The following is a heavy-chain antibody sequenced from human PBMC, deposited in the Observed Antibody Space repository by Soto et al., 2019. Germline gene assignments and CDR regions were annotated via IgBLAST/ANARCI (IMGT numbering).Heavy chain of an antibody. Sequence: GESLKISCAASGFTFSSYAMSWVRQAPGKGLEWVSAISGSGGSTYYADSVKGRFTISRDNSKNTLYLQMNSLRAEDTAVYYCAKARGYSSAWTDYWGQGTLVTVSS. V-gene: IGHV3-23*01. D-gene: IGHD5-12*01. J-gene: IGHJ4*02. CDR2: ISGSGGST. CDR3: AKARGYSSAWTDY. CDR1: GFTFSSYA.